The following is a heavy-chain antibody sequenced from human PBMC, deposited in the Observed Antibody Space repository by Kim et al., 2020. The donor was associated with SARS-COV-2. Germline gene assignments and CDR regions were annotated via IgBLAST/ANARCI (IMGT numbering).Heavy chain of an antibody. V-gene: IGHV3-53*01. CDR1: GFSVADTY. J-gene: IGHJ6*02. D-gene: IGHD3-16*02. Sequence: GGSLRLSCSASGFSVADTYINWVRQAPGGGLEWIAVIYLVGSTYFADSVKGRFTISRDKSTNTVYLEMNSLRVEDTSVYYCGRDLRRSSIDYHFGMDVWGPGTTVTVSS. CDR3: GRDLRRSSIDYHFGMDV. CDR2: IYLVGST.